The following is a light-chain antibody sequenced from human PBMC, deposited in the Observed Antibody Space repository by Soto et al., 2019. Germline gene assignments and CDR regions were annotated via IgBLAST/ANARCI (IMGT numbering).Light chain of an antibody. V-gene: IGLV2-8*01. CDR3: SSYAASNNFHVV. CDR1: SSDVGGYNY. Sequence: QSALTQPPSASGSPGQSVTISCTGTSSDVGGYNYVSWYQQYPGRAPKLMIYEVTKRPSGVPDRFSGSKSGNTASLTVSGLQAEDEADYCCSSYAASNNFHVVFGGGTKLTVL. J-gene: IGLJ3*02. CDR2: EVT.